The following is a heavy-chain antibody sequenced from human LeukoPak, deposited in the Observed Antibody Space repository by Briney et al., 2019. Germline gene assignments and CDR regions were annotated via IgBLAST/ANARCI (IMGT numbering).Heavy chain of an antibody. CDR3: ASHYYGSGSYDY. CDR1: GYTLTELS. D-gene: IGHD3-10*01. Sequence: GASVKVSCKVSGYTLTELSMHWVRQAPGKGLEWMGGFDPEDGETIYAQKFQGRVTMTEDTSTDTAYMELSSLRSEDTAVYYCASHYYGSGSYDYWGQGTLVTVSS. J-gene: IGHJ4*02. CDR2: FDPEDGET. V-gene: IGHV1-24*01.